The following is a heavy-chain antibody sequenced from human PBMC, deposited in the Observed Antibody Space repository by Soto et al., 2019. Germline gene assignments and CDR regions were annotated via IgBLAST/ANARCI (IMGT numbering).Heavy chain of an antibody. D-gene: IGHD3-22*01. CDR1: GFTFSSYA. CDR3: AKSRITMLVVVNSDDAFDI. V-gene: IGHV3-23*01. CDR2: ISGSGGST. Sequence: EVQLLESGGGLVQPGGSLRLSCAASGFTFSSYAMSWVRQAPGKGLEWVSAISGSGGSTYYADSVKGRFTISRDNPKNTLYLQMNSLRAEDTAVYYCAKSRITMLVVVNSDDAFDIWGQGTMVTASS. J-gene: IGHJ3*02.